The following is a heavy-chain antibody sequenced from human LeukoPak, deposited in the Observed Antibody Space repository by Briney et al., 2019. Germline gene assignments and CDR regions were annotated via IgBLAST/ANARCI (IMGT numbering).Heavy chain of an antibody. D-gene: IGHD2-2*01. CDR2: IYHSGST. CDR1: GYSISSGYY. J-gene: IGHJ6*03. V-gene: IGHV4-38-2*02. CDR3: AGGIVVVPAATDMHV. Sequence: SETLSLTCTVSGYSISSGYYWGWIRQPPGKGLEWIGSIYHSGSTYYNPSLKSPVTISADTSKNQFSLKLSSVTAADTAVYYWAGGIVVVPAATDMHVWGKGTTVTVSS.